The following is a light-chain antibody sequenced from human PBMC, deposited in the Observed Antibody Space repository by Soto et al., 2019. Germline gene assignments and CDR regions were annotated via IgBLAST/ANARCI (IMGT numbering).Light chain of an antibody. Sequence: MVLTQSPAARPVWTGDRASLSCGASQTVTSNYLACYQQKPGQAPRLLIFGASIRVTGIPDRFIGSESGTDYTLTISSLEPEDDAVYYCQHHVTSLTTFGQGTKVDIK. CDR3: QHHVTSLTT. CDR2: GAS. V-gene: IGKV3-20*01. J-gene: IGKJ1*01. CDR1: QTVTSNY.